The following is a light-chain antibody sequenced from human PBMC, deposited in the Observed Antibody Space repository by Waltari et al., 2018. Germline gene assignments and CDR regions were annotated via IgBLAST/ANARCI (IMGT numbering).Light chain of an antibody. V-gene: IGLV3-19*01. CDR2: GKN. CDR3: YPRDNSGDHLRV. Sequence: SSELTQDPAVSVALGQTVRITCQGDSLRGYYASWYQQKPGQAPVLIIYGKNTRPSGIPDRFSGSSSGNTGSLTITGAQAEDEADYYCYPRDNSGDHLRVFGTGTKVTVL. CDR1: SLRGYY. J-gene: IGLJ1*01.